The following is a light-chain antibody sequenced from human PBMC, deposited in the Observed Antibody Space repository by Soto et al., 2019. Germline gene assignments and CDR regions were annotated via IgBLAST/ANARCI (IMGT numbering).Light chain of an antibody. J-gene: IGLJ1*01. CDR2: DNN. CDR3: GTWDSSLSAHV. Sequence: QSVLTQPPSVSAAPGQKVTISCSGSSSNIGSNFVSWYQQLPGTAPKLLIYDNNKRPSGIPDRFSVSKSGTSATLGITVLQTGDEADYYCGTWDSSLSAHVFGTGTKVTVL. V-gene: IGLV1-51*01. CDR1: SSNIGSNF.